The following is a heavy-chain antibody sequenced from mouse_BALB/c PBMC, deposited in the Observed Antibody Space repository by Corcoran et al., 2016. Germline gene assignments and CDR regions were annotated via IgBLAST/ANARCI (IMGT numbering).Heavy chain of an antibody. D-gene: IGHD3-3*01. Sequence: EVKLLESGGGLVQPGGSLKISCAASGFDFSRYWMSWVRQAPGKGLEWIGEINPDTNTINYTPSLKDKFIISRDNAKNTLYLQMSKVRSEDTALHYCARRGDGYWYFDVWGAGTTVTVSS. J-gene: IGHJ1*01. CDR3: ARRGDGYWYFDV. V-gene: IGHV4-1*02. CDR1: GFDFSRYW. CDR2: INPDTNTI.